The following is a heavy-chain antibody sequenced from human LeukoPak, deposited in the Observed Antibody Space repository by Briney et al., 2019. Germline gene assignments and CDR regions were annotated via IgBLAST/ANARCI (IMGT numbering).Heavy chain of an antibody. CDR2: IHYSVST. CDR1: GGSISSNNYY. J-gene: IGHJ6*03. Sequence: SETLSLTCTVSGGSISSNNYYWGWLRQPPGKGLEWIGSIHYSVSTYYNPSLKSRVTISVDTSRNQFSLRLSSVTAADTAVYYCASQLGSSWYEAYYYYMDVWGKGTTVTVSS. D-gene: IGHD6-13*01. V-gene: IGHV4-39*01. CDR3: ASQLGSSWYEAYYYYMDV.